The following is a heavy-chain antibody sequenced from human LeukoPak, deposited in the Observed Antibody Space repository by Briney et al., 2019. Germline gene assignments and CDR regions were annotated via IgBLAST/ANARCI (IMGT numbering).Heavy chain of an antibody. CDR2: FYHSGST. CDR3: TRDHGSGSYLDY. V-gene: IGHV4-38-2*02. CDR1: GYSISSGYY. J-gene: IGHJ4*02. D-gene: IGHD3-10*01. Sequence: PSETLSLTCAVSGYSISSGYYWGWIRQPPWKGLEWIGSFYHSGSTYYNPSLKSRVTISVDTSKNHFSLRLSSVTAADTAVYYCTRDHGSGSYLDYWGQGTLVTVSS.